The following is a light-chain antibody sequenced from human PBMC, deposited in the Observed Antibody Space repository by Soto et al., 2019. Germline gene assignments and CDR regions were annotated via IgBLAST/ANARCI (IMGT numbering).Light chain of an antibody. CDR3: QTWGTGMEV. CDR1: SGHSSYA. V-gene: IGLV4-69*01. J-gene: IGLJ2*01. Sequence: QPVLTQSPSASASLGASGKRTCTLSSGHSSYAIAWHQQQPDKGPRYLMKLNSDGSHSKGDGIPDRFSGSSTGAHRDLTSSSLQSEDEADYYCQTWGTGMEVFGGGTKLTVL. CDR2: LNSDGSH.